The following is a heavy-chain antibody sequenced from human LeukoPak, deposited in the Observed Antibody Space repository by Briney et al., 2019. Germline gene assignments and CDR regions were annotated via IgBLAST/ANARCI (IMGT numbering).Heavy chain of an antibody. CDR2: INPNSGST. V-gene: IGHV1-2*02. D-gene: IGHD1-26*01. CDR3: ASRPYSGSYPGSDY. CDR1: GYTFTGYY. Sequence: ASVKVSCKASGYTFTGYYMHWVRQAPGQGLEWMGWINPNSGSTNYAQKFQGRVTMTRDTSISTAYMELSRLRSDDTAVYYCASRPYSGSYPGSDYWGQGTLVTVSS. J-gene: IGHJ4*02.